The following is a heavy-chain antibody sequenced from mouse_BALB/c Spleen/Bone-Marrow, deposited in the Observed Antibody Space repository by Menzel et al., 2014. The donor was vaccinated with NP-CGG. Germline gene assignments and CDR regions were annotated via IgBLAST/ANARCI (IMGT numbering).Heavy chain of an antibody. D-gene: IGHD1-1*01. CDR3: ARYGSSYYFDY. Sequence: QVQLQQPGPELVKPGASVRISCKASGYTFTSYYIHWVKQRPGQGLEWIGWIYPGNVNTKYNEKFKGKATLTADKSSSTAYMQLSSLTSEDSAVYFCARYGSSYYFDYWGQGTTLTASS. V-gene: IGHV1S56*01. CDR1: GYTFTSYY. CDR2: IYPGNVNT. J-gene: IGHJ2*01.